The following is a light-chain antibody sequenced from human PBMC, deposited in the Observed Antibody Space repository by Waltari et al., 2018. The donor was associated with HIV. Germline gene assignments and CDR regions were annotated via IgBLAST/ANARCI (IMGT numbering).Light chain of an antibody. V-gene: IGLV1-47*01. CDR3: AAWDDSLSGLYV. J-gene: IGLJ1*01. CDR1: SPNIGGNF. Sequence: SVLTQPPSASGTPGQRVPIPCSGSSPNIGGNFLSCYQQLPGTAPKLLIYRDNQRPSGVPDRFSGSKSGTSASLAINGLRSEDEADYYCAAWDDSLSGLYVFGTGTKVTVL. CDR2: RDN.